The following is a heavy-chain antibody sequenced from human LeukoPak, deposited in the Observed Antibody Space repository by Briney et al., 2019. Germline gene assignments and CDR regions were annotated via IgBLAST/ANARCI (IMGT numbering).Heavy chain of an antibody. D-gene: IGHD1-26*01. CDR2: INPNSGGT. CDR3: ASAGATSSGSYYGGY. Sequence: ASVKVSCKASGYTFTGYYMHWVRQAPGQGLEWMGWINPNSGGTNYAQKFQGRVTMTRDTSISTAYMELSRLRSDDTAVYYCASAGATSSGSYYGGYWGQGTLVTVSS. J-gene: IGHJ4*02. CDR1: GYTFTGYY. V-gene: IGHV1-2*02.